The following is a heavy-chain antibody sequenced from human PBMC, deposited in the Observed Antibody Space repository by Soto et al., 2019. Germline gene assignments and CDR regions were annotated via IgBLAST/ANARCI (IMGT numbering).Heavy chain of an antibody. Sequence: PGGSLRLSCAASGFTFSSYGMHWVRQAPGKGLEWVAVISYDGSNKYYADSVKGRFTISRDNSKNTLYLQMNSLRAEDTAVYYCANAQKAREAYYYYGMDVWGQGTTVTVSS. CDR2: ISYDGSNK. CDR3: ANAQKAREAYYYYGMDV. V-gene: IGHV3-30*18. J-gene: IGHJ6*02. CDR1: GFTFSSYG.